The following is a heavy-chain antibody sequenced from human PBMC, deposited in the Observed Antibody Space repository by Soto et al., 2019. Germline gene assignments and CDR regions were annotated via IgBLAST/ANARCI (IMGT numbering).Heavy chain of an antibody. CDR1: GYTFTSYG. CDR3: ARDRSRWFGELPLNWFDP. Sequence: GASVKVSCKASGYTFTSYGISWVRQAPGQGLEWMGWISAYNGNTNYAQKLQGRVTMTTDTSTSTAYMELRSLRSDDTAVYYCARDRSRWFGELPLNWFDPWGQGTLVTVSS. D-gene: IGHD3-10*01. V-gene: IGHV1-18*01. J-gene: IGHJ5*02. CDR2: ISAYNGNT.